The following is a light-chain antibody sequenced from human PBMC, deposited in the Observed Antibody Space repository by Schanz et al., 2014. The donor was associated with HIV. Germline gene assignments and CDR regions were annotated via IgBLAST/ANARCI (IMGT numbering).Light chain of an antibody. CDR2: EGS. Sequence: QSALTQSASVSGSPGQSITISCTGTISDVGSYNLLSWYQQHPGKAPKLMIYEGSKRPLGVPDRFSGSKSGNTASLTVSGLQAEDEADYYCSSYAGSNNLLFGGGTKLTVL. J-gene: IGLJ2*01. V-gene: IGLV2-14*02. CDR3: SSYAGSNNLL. CDR1: ISDVGSYNL.